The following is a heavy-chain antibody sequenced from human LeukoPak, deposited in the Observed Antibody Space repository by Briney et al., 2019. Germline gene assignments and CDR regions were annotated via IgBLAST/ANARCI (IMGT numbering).Heavy chain of an antibody. V-gene: IGHV3-33*06. Sequence: GGSLRLSCAASGFTFSSYGMHWVRQAPGKGLEWVAVIWYDGSNKYYADSVKGRFTISRDNSKKKLYLQMNSLRDEDTAVYYCAKDHTAKGIAAAGVFDYWGQGTLVTVSS. CDR1: GFTFSSYG. D-gene: IGHD6-13*01. CDR2: IWYDGSNK. CDR3: AKDHTAKGIAAAGVFDY. J-gene: IGHJ4*02.